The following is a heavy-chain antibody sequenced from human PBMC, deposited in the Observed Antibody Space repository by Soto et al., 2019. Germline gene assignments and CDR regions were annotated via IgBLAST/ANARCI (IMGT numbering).Heavy chain of an antibody. Sequence: QVQLVQSGAEVKKPGSSVKVSCKASGGTFSSYAISWVRQAPGQGLEWMGGIIPIFGTANYAQKFQGRVTINADESTSTAYMELSSLRSEDTAVYYCARAEMAQQLTKWAFDIWGQGTVVTVSS. CDR3: ARAEMAQQLTKWAFDI. J-gene: IGHJ3*02. D-gene: IGHD1-1*01. CDR2: IIPIFGTA. CDR1: GGTFSSYA. V-gene: IGHV1-69*01.